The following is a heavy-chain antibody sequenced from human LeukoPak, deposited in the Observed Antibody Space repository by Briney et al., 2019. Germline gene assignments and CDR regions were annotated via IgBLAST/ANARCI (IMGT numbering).Heavy chain of an antibody. D-gene: IGHD3-22*01. V-gene: IGHV3-23*01. J-gene: IGHJ1*01. CDR2: ISGSGGST. Sequence: GGSLRLSCAASGFTFSSYAMGWVRQAPGKGLEWVSAISGSGGSTYYADSVKGRFTISRDNSKNTLYLQMNSLRAEDTAVYYCAKASAMIVVSEYFQHWGQGTLVTVSS. CDR1: GFTFSSYA. CDR3: AKASAMIVVSEYFQH.